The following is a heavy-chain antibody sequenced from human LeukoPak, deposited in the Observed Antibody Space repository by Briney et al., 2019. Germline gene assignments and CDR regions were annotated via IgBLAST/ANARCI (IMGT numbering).Heavy chain of an antibody. D-gene: IGHD3-3*01. J-gene: IGHJ4*02. CDR1: GFTFSDYY. Sequence: GGSLRLSCAASGFTFSDYYMSWIRQAPGKGLEWVSYISSSSSYTNYADSVKGRFTISRDNSKNTLYLQMNSLRAEDTAVYYCARGQMWSGYYLSFDYWGQGTLVTVSS. CDR2: ISSSSSYT. CDR3: ARGQMWSGYYLSFDY. V-gene: IGHV3-11*06.